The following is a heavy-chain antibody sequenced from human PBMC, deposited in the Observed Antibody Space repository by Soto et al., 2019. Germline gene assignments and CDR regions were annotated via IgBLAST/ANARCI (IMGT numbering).Heavy chain of an antibody. CDR3: AKNQGVELVPLATVDWFDP. J-gene: IGHJ5*02. D-gene: IGHD1-26*01. CDR2: ISGSGFKK. V-gene: IGHV3-23*01. CDR1: GFIFENFG. Sequence: GGSLRLSCAASGFIFENFGMSWVRQAPGKGLEWISSISGSGFKKYYSDSVKGRFTISRDNSKSTVYLELNNLSAEDTAVYHCAKNQGVELVPLATVDWFDPWGQGSVVTVSS.